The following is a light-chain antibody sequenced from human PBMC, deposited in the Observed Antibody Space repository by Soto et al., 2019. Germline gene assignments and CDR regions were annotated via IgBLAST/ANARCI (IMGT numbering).Light chain of an antibody. CDR3: MHGTHWPPT. V-gene: IGKV2-30*01. Sequence: DVVMTPSPLSLPVTLGQPASISCRSSQGLVYCDGNTYLNWFHQRQGQSPRRLIYKVSNRDSGVPDRVSGSGSGTDFTLKIIRVEAEDVWVYYCMHGTHWPPTFGQGTRLEIK. CDR2: KVS. CDR1: QGLVYCDGNTY. J-gene: IGKJ5*01.